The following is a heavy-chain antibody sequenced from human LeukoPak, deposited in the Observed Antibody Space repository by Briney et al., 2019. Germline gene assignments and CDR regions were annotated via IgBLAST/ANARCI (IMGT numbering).Heavy chain of an antibody. V-gene: IGHV1-46*01. D-gene: IGHD5/OR15-5a*01. Sequence: ASVKVSCKASGYTFTSYYMHWVRQAPGQGLEWMGIINPSGGSTSYAQKFQGRVTMTRDTSISTAYMELSRLRSDDTAVYYCARDSLPAHGYYYYYGMDVWGQGTTVTVSS. CDR2: INPSGGST. CDR1: GYTFTSYY. J-gene: IGHJ6*02. CDR3: ARDSLPAHGYYYYYGMDV.